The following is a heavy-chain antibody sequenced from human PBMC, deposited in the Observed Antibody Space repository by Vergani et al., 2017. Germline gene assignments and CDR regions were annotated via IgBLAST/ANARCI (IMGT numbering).Heavy chain of an antibody. CDR3: ARGVLDSKYRHNWLDS. V-gene: IGHV1-8*02. CDR1: GYTFTSYG. D-gene: IGHD3/OR15-3a*01. J-gene: IGHJ5*01. Sequence: QVQLVQSGAEVKKPGASVKVSCKASGYTFTSYGISWVRQAPGQGLEWMGWMNPKSGNTAYAAKFQGRITMTRDSSTDTAYMEMKSLRSEDTAIYFCARGVLDSKYRHNWLDSWGQGTLVTVSS. CDR2: MNPKSGNT.